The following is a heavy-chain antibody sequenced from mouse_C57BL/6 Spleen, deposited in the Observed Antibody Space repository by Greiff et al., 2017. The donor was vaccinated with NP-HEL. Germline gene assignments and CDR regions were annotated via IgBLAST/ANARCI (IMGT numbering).Heavy chain of an antibody. Sequence: EVKLVESEGGLVQPGSSMKLSCTASGFTFSDYYMAWVRQVPEKGLEWVANINYDGSSTYYLDSLKSRFIISRDNAKNILYLQMSSLKSEDTATYYCARVDGNYFYAMDYWGQGTSVTVSS. CDR1: GFTFSDYY. J-gene: IGHJ4*01. V-gene: IGHV5-16*01. CDR3: ARVDGNYFYAMDY. D-gene: IGHD2-1*01. CDR2: INYDGSST.